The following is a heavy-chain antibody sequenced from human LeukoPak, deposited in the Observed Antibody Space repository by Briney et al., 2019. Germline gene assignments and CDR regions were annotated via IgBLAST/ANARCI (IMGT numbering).Heavy chain of an antibody. D-gene: IGHD3-3*01. V-gene: IGHV3-23*01. Sequence: GGSLRLSCAASGFTFSSYAMSWVRQAPGKGLEWVSAISGSGGRTFYADSAKGRFTISRDNSKNTLHLQMNSLRAEDTAVYYCAKDKLPPEEPNGFWSGYSNYWGQGTLVTVSS. J-gene: IGHJ4*02. CDR2: ISGSGGRT. CDR3: AKDKLPPEEPNGFWSGYSNY. CDR1: GFTFSSYA.